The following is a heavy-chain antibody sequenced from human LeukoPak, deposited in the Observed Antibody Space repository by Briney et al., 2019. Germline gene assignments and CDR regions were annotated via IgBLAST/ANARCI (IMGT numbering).Heavy chain of an antibody. CDR2: FDPEDGET. V-gene: IGHV1-24*01. D-gene: IGHD3-10*02. CDR1: GYTLTELS. J-gene: IGHJ4*02. Sequence: ASVKVSCKVSGYTLTELSMHWVRQAPGKGLEWMGGFDPEDGETIYAQKFQGRVTMTEDTSTDTAYMELSSLRSEDTAVYYCASYQTRLTLTITLYYFDYWGQGTLVTVSS. CDR3: ASYQTRLTLTITLYYFDY.